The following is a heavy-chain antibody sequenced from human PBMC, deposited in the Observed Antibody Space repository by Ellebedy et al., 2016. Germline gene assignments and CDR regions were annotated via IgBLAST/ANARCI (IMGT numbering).Heavy chain of an antibody. CDR2: ISSSGSTI. V-gene: IGHV3-48*04. J-gene: IGHJ5*02. D-gene: IGHD2-15*01. CDR3: ARGVGSGWFDP. CDR1: GFTFNSYS. Sequence: ETLSLTCAVSGFTFNSYSMNWVRQAPGKGLEWVSYISSSGSTIYYADSVKGRFTISRDNAKNSLYLQMNSLRAEDTAVYYCARGVGSGWFDPWGQGTLVTVSS.